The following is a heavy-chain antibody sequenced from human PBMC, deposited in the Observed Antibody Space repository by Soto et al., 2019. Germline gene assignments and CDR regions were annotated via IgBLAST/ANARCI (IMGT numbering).Heavy chain of an antibody. Sequence: GGSLRLSCAASGFTFSSYGMHWVRQAPGKGLEWVAVIWYDGSNKYYADSVKGRFTISRDNSKNTLYLQMNSLRAEDTAVYYCASGGRKKLRWPMNYGMDVWGQGTTVTVSS. V-gene: IGHV3-33*01. D-gene: IGHD4-17*01. CDR1: GFTFSSYG. CDR3: ASGGRKKLRWPMNYGMDV. J-gene: IGHJ6*02. CDR2: IWYDGSNK.